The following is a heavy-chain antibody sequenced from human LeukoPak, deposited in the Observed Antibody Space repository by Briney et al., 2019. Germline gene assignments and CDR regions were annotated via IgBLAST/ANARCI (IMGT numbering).Heavy chain of an antibody. CDR1: GYTFTSYD. V-gene: IGHV1-8*01. CDR2: MNPNSGNT. Sequence: ASVKVSCKDSGYTFTSYDINWVRQAAGQGLEWLGWMNPNSGNTGYAQQFQGRVTMTRSTSISTAYMELSSLKSEDTAVYYCARAHCAGGFCPALYWGQGTLVTVSS. CDR3: ARAHCAGGFCPALY. D-gene: IGHD2-8*02. J-gene: IGHJ4*02.